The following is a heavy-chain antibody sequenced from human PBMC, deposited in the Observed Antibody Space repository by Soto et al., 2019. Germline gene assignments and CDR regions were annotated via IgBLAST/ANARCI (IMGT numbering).Heavy chain of an antibody. Sequence: ASVKVSCKASGYTFTSYDIDWVRQATGQGLEWMGWMNPNSGNTGYAQKFQGRVTMTRNTSISTAYMELSSLRSEDTAVYYCARGLLPDYGDYSWFDPWGQGTLVTVSS. J-gene: IGHJ5*02. D-gene: IGHD4-17*01. CDR2: MNPNSGNT. CDR1: GYTFTSYD. CDR3: ARGLLPDYGDYSWFDP. V-gene: IGHV1-8*01.